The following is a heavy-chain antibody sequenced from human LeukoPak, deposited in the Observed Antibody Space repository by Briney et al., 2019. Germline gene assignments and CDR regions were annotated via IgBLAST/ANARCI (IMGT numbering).Heavy chain of an antibody. D-gene: IGHD3-10*01. CDR1: GFTFSSYA. J-gene: IGHJ4*02. Sequence: PGGSLRLSCAASGFTFSSYAMHWVRQAPGKGLEWVTIIWYDGSNKYYADSVKGRFTISRDNSKNTLSLQMNSLRAEDTAVYYCARGISLRTSGSHGYYFDYWGQGNLVTVSS. CDR2: IWYDGSNK. V-gene: IGHV3-33*01. CDR3: ARGISLRTSGSHGYYFDY.